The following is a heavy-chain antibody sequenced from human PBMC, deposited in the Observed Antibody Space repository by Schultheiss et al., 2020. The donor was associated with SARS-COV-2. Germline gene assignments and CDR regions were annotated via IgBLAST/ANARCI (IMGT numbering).Heavy chain of an antibody. J-gene: IGHJ5*02. CDR2: IITIFGTA. V-gene: IGHV1-69*13. CDR3: ARGGDIVVVRAAMLWWFEP. Sequence: SVKVSCKTSGYTFVSYGISWVRQAHGQGLEWMGGIITIFGTANYAQKFQGRVTITADESTSTAYMELSSLRSVDTAVYYCARGGDIVVVRAAMLWWFEPWCQLALVTVSS. D-gene: IGHD2-2*01. CDR1: GYTFVSYG.